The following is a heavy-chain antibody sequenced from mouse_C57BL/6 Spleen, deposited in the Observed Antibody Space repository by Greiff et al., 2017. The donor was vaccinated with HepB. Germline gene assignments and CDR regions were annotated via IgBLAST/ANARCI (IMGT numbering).Heavy chain of an antibody. D-gene: IGHD1-1*01. V-gene: IGHV5-17*01. J-gene: IGHJ1*03. Sequence: DVHLVESGGGLVKPGGSLKLSCAASGFTFSDYGMHWVRQAPEKGLEWVAYISSGSSTIYYADTVKGRFTISRDNAKNTLFLQMTSLRSEDTAMYYCARPYYGSSYWYFDVWGTGTTVTVSS. CDR3: ARPYYGSSYWYFDV. CDR1: GFTFSDYG. CDR2: ISSGSSTI.